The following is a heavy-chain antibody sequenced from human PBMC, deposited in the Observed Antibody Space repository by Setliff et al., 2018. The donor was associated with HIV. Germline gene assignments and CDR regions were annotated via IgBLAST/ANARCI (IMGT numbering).Heavy chain of an antibody. Sequence: GGSLRLSCAASGFILRSYSMNWVRQTPGKGLEWVSSINSNTLYISYAASVRSRFSVSRDDAENSLYLQMNGLRAEDTAVYYCTRDGSGWSQDWGQGTLVTVSS. J-gene: IGHJ4*02. CDR3: TRDGSGWSQD. CDR2: INSNTLYI. CDR1: GFILRSYS. D-gene: IGHD6-19*01. V-gene: IGHV3-21*01.